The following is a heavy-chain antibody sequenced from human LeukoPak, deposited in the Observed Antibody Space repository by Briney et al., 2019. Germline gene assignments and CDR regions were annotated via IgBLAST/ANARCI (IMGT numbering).Heavy chain of an antibody. J-gene: IGHJ4*02. CDR3: AKDESYCSGGSCYGSHRGLFDY. D-gene: IGHD2-15*01. V-gene: IGHV3-23*01. CDR2: ISGSGGST. CDR1: GFTFSSYA. Sequence: GGSLRLSCAASGFTFSSYAMSWVRQAPGKGLEWVSAISGSGGSTYYADSVKGRFTISRDNSKNTLYLQMNSLRAEDTAVYYCAKDESYCSGGSCYGSHRGLFDYWGQGTLVTVSS.